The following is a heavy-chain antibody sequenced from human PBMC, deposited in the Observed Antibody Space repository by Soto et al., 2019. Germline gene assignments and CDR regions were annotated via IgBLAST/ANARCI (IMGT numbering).Heavy chain of an antibody. CDR1: GYTFADFY. V-gene: IGHV1-2*02. D-gene: IGHD3-3*01. CDR2: MNPNTGGA. CDR3: ATSTDDDFWGGPF. J-gene: IGHJ4*02. Sequence: QVQLVQSGAELKKPGASVRVSCKTSGYTFADFYIHWVRQAPGQGFEWMGWMNPNTGGAVYVQKFLGRVAMTMDTSISTAYMELSRLSSIGTAVYFCATSTDDDFWGGPFWGQGTLVTVSS.